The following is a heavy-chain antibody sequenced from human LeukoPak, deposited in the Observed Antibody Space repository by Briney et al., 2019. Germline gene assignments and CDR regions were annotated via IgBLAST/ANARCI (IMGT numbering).Heavy chain of an antibody. CDR2: TYYSGST. CDR3: ASSPIAVAARNMIRGWFDP. D-gene: IGHD6-19*01. CDR1: GGSISSYY. Sequence: PSETLSLTCTASGGSISSYYWSWIRQPPGKGLEWIGYTYYSGSTNYNPSLKSRVTISVDTSKNQFSLKLSSVTAADTAVYYCASSPIAVAARNMIRGWFDPWGQGTLVTVSS. V-gene: IGHV4-59*08. J-gene: IGHJ5*02.